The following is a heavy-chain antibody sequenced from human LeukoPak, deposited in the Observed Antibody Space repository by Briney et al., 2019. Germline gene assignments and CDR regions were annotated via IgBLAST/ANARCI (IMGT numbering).Heavy chain of an antibody. D-gene: IGHD3-22*01. CDR2: IYYSGST. Sequence: SETLSLTCTVSGGSISSSSYYWGWIRQPPGKGLEWIGSIYYSGSTYYNPSLKSRVTISVDTSKNQFSLKLSSVTAADTAVYYCARSGGDYYDSSGAGYYFDYWGQGTLVTVSS. CDR1: GGSISSSSYY. V-gene: IGHV4-39*07. CDR3: ARSGGDYYDSSGAGYYFDY. J-gene: IGHJ4*02.